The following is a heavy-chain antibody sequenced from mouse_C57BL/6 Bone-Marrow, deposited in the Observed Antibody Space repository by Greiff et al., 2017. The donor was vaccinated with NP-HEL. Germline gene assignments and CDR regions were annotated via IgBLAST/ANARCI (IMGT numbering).Heavy chain of an antibody. CDR1: GFSLTSYG. CDR3: SRKDGSIDSYYAMDY. J-gene: IGHJ4*01. D-gene: IGHD1-1*01. Sequence: QVHVKQSGPGLVQPSQSLSITCTVSGFSLTSYGVHWVRQSPGKGLEWLGVIWSGGSTDYNAAFISRLSISKDNSKSQVFFKMNSLQAYDTAIYYCSRKDGSIDSYYAMDYWGQGTSVTVSS. V-gene: IGHV2-2*01. CDR2: IWSGGST.